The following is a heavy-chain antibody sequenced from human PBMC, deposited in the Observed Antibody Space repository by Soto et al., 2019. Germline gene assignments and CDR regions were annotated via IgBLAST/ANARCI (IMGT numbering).Heavy chain of an antibody. Sequence: KPSETLSLTCSLSGGSISPYYWTWIRQTPGKGLEWLGNIYYTGTTNYNPSRKSRITMSVDTSKNLLFLKLTSVTAADTAVYYCSRVGGYYGDYPNFDYWGQGALVTVPQ. V-gene: IGHV4-59*01. CDR1: GGSISPYY. J-gene: IGHJ4*02. CDR3: SRVGGYYGDYPNFDY. D-gene: IGHD4-17*01. CDR2: IYYTGTT.